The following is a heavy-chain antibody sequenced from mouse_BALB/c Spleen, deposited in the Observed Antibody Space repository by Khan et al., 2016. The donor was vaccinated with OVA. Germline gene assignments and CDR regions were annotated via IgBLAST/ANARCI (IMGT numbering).Heavy chain of an antibody. J-gene: IGHJ3*01. V-gene: IGHV1-77*01. Sequence: QVQLKESGPELVRPGASVKMSCKVSGYTFTDYVITWVKQRTGQGLEWIGEIYPGSGTTYYNAKFKGKATLTADKSSNTVNMQLSSLTSEDSAVYFCARSYDGAWFAYWGQGTLVTVSA. CDR2: IYPGSGTT. D-gene: IGHD2-12*01. CDR3: ARSYDGAWFAY. CDR1: GYTFTDYV.